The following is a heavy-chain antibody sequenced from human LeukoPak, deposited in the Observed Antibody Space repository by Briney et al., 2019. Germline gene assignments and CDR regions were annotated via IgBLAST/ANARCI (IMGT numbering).Heavy chain of an antibody. J-gene: IGHJ3*02. Sequence: GGSLRLSCAASGFTFSSYGMHWVRQAPGKGLEWVAFIRYDGSSKYYADSVKGRFTTSRDNSKNTLYLQMNSLRAEDTAVYYCAKDRIGGYSYGYVGLGAFDIWGQGTMVTVSS. CDR3: AKDRIGGYSYGYVGLGAFDI. D-gene: IGHD5-18*01. V-gene: IGHV3-30*02. CDR2: IRYDGSSK. CDR1: GFTFSSYG.